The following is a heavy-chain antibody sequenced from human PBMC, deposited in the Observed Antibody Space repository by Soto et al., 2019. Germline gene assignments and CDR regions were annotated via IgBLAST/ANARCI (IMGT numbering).Heavy chain of an antibody. Sequence: GESLKISCKGSGYSFTSYWIGWVRQMPGKGLEWMGIIYPGDSDTRYSPSFQGQVTISADRSISTAYLQWSSLKASDTAMYYCARRPTYYYDSSGYYYSWFDPCGQGTLVTVSS. D-gene: IGHD3-22*01. CDR2: IYPGDSDT. J-gene: IGHJ5*02. CDR1: GYSFTSYW. V-gene: IGHV5-51*01. CDR3: ARRPTYYYDSSGYYYSWFDP.